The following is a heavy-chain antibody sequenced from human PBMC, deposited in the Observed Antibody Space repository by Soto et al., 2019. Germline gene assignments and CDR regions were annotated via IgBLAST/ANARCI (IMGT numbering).Heavy chain of an antibody. Sequence: QVQLQESGPGLVKTSQTLSLTCTVSGASTGSGGSYWSWIRQHPGKGLEWIGYIYYTGSTSYSPSLKSRASISVDTSNNQFSLKLDSATAADTAVYYCARADYGDRGLAFDSWGQGTLVTVSS. V-gene: IGHV4-31*03. CDR2: IYYTGST. J-gene: IGHJ4*02. D-gene: IGHD4-17*01. CDR3: ARADYGDRGLAFDS. CDR1: GASTGSGGSY.